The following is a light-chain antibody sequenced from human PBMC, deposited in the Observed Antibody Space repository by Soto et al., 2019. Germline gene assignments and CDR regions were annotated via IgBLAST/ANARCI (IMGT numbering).Light chain of an antibody. CDR2: QAS. CDR1: QSISSW. V-gene: IGKV1-5*03. Sequence: DIQMTQSPSTLSASVGDRVTITCRASQSISSWLAWYQQKPGKAPKLLIYQASSLESGVPARFSGSGSGTEFTLTISSLQPDDFATYYYQQYNSYSPYTFGQGTKLEIK. CDR3: QQYNSYSPYT. J-gene: IGKJ2*01.